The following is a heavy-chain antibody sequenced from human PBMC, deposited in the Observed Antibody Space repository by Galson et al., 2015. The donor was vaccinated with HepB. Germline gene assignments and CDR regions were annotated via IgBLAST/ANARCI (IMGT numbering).Heavy chain of an antibody. CDR3: ARGISGLQYYYYYMDV. D-gene: IGHD1-20*01. CDR2: ISPWNGRR. J-gene: IGHJ6*03. Sequence: SVKVSCKASGYTFTSHGIIWVRQVAGQGLEWMGWISPWNGRRKYAQMFQGRVTMTTDTSTNTAYMEVRSLRSDDTAVYFCARGISGLQYYYYYMDVWGKGTTVTVSS. V-gene: IGHV1-18*04. CDR1: GYTFTSHG.